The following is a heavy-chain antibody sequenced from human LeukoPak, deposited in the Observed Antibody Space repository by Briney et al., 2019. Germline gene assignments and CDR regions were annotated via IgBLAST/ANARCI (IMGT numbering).Heavy chain of an antibody. D-gene: IGHD6-13*01. CDR3: ARGYSSSSGFDY. Sequence: GGSLRLSCTASGFAFSIYSMNWVRQAPGKGLEWVAVIWYDGSNKYYADSVKGRFTISRDNSKNTLYLQMNSLRAEDTAVYYCARGYSSSSGFDYWGQGTLVTVSS. CDR2: IWYDGSNK. CDR1: GFAFSIYS. V-gene: IGHV3-33*08. J-gene: IGHJ4*02.